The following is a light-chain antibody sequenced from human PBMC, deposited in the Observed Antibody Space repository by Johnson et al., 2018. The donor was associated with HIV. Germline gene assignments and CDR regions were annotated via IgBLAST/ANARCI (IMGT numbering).Light chain of an antibody. CDR3: GTWDSSLSASYV. J-gene: IGLJ1*01. V-gene: IGLV1-51*01. CDR2: DNN. Sequence: QSVLTHAPSVSAAPGQKVTISCSGSSSNIGNNYVSWYQQLPGTAPKLLIYDNNKRPSGIPDRFSGSKSGTSATLGITGLQTGDEADYYCGTWDSSLSASYVFGTGTKVTVL. CDR1: SSNIGNNY.